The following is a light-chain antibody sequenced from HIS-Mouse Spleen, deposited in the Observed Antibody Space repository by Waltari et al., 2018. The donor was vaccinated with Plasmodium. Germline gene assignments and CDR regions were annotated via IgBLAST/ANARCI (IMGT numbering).Light chain of an antibody. Sequence: QSALTQPPSASGSPGQSVTISCTGTSSDVGGYNYVSWYQQHPGKAPKLMIYEVSKRHSGGPDRFSGSKSGNTASLTVSGLQAEDEADYYCSSYAGSNNLVFGGGTKLTVL. V-gene: IGLV2-8*01. CDR3: SSYAGSNNLV. CDR2: EVS. J-gene: IGLJ2*01. CDR1: SSDVGGYNY.